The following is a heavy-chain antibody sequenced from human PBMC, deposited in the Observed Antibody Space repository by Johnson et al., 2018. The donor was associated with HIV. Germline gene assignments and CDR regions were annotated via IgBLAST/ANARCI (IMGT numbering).Heavy chain of an antibody. CDR2: VWYDGGNK. J-gene: IGHJ3*02. CDR1: GFTFSNYG. CDR3: AKDRAIYSSRAVVAFDI. Sequence: QVQLVESVGGVVQPGRSLRLSCVASGFTFSNYGMHWVRQAPGKGLEWVALVWYDGGNKYYADSVKGRFTISRDNSKNTLYLQMNSLRAEDTAVYYCAKDRAIYSSRAVVAFDIWGQGTMVTVSS. V-gene: IGHV3-33*06. D-gene: IGHD6-13*01.